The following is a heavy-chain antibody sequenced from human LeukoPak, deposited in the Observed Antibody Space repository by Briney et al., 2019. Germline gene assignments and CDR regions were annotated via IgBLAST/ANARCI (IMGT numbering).Heavy chain of an antibody. D-gene: IGHD1-26*01. V-gene: IGHV3-21*04. CDR1: GFNFNTYT. J-gene: IGHJ4*02. Sequence: GGSLRLSCAASGFNFNTYTMNWVRQAPGKGLEWVSSISSSGSYIYYADSVKGRFTISRDNSKNSLSLQMNSLRAEDTALYYCAKDGKNYFDYWGQGTLVTVSS. CDR3: AKDGKNYFDY. CDR2: ISSSGSYI.